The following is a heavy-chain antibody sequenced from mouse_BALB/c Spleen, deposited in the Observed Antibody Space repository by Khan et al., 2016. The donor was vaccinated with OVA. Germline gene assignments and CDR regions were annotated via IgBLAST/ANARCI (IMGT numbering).Heavy chain of an antibody. V-gene: IGHV3-2*02. Sequence: EVQLVESGPGLVKPSQSLSLTCTVTGYSITSDYAWNWIRQFPGNKLEWMGYINYSGSTNYDPALKSQISITRDTSKNQFFLQLNSVTTADTATYYCARDGSRYNYDMDYWGQGTSVTVSS. J-gene: IGHJ4*01. CDR1: GYSITSDYA. CDR2: INYSGST. CDR3: ARDGSRYNYDMDY. D-gene: IGHD2-3*01.